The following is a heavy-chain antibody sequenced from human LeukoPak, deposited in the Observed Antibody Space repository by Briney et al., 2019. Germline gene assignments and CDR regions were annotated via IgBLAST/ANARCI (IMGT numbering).Heavy chain of an antibody. D-gene: IGHD6-19*01. CDR1: GGSISSYY. J-gene: IGHJ4*02. V-gene: IGHV4-59*01. CDR3: ASGSRSSGWYRDGDY. CDR2: IYYSGST. Sequence: SETLSLTCTVSGGSISSYYWSWIRQPPGKGLGWIGYIYYSGSTNYNPSLKSRVTISVDTSKNQFSLKLSSVTAADTAVYYCASGSRSSGWYRDGDYWGQGTLVTVSS.